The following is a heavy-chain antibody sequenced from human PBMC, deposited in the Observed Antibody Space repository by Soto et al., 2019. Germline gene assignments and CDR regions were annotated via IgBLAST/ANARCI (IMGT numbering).Heavy chain of an antibody. D-gene: IGHD3-3*01. Sequence: SETLSLTCTVSGGSLSRYFWSWIRQPPGKGLEWIGYIYYSGSTNYNPSLKGRVTISVDTSKNQFSLNLRSATAADTAVYYCAREAVKDDFWSGYYSPYYYYYLDVWGKGTTVTVSS. V-gene: IGHV4-59*01. CDR1: GGSLSRYF. CDR3: AREAVKDDFWSGYYSPYYYYYLDV. J-gene: IGHJ6*03. CDR2: IYYSGST.